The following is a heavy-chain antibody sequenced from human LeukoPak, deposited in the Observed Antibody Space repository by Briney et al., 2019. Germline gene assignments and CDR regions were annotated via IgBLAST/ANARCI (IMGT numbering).Heavy chain of an antibody. D-gene: IGHD3-3*01. J-gene: IGHJ4*02. CDR2: ISGSGGST. CDR3: AKTLLGGRFLKWAYFDY. Sequence: QPGGSLRLSCAASGFTFSSYSMSWVRQAPGKRLEWVSAISGSGGSTYYADSVKGRFTISRDNAKNTLYLQMISLRAEATAVYYCAKTLLGGRFLKWAYFDYWGQGPLVTVSA. V-gene: IGHV3-23*01. CDR1: GFTFSSYS.